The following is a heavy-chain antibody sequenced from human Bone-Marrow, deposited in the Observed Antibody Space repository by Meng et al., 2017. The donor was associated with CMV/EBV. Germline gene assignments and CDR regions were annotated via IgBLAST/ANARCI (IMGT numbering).Heavy chain of an antibody. J-gene: IGHJ4*02. Sequence: FTSYYMHWVRQAPGQGLEWMGIINPSGGSTSYAQEFQGRVTMTRDTSTSTVYMELSSLRSEDTAVYYCARDHHTYYDILTGYPPGYWGQGTLVTVSS. CDR2: INPSGGST. V-gene: IGHV1-46*01. CDR3: ARDHHTYYDILTGYPPGY. CDR1: FTSYY. D-gene: IGHD3-9*01.